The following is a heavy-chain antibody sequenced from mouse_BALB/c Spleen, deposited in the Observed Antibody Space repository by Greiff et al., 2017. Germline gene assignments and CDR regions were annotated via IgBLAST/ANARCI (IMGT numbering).Heavy chain of an antibody. J-gene: IGHJ4*01. Sequence: LQQPGSELVRPGASVKLSCKASGYTFTSYWMHWVKQRPGQGLEWIGNIYPGSGSTNYDEKFKSKATLTVDTSSSTAYMQLSSLTSEDSAVYYCTRSRSSYEGYYAMDYWGQGTSVTVSS. CDR1: GYTFTSYW. CDR3: TRSRSSYEGYYAMDY. V-gene: IGHV1S22*01. CDR2: IYPGSGST. D-gene: IGHD1-1*01.